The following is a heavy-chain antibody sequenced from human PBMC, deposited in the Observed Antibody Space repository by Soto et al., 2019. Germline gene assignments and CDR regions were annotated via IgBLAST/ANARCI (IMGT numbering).Heavy chain of an antibody. J-gene: IGHJ5*02. Sequence: EVQLVESGGGLVQPGRSLRLSCAASGFTFDDYAMHWVRQAPGKGLEWVSGISWNSGSIGYADSVKGRFTISRDNAKNSLYLQMNSLRAEDTALYYCAKDMMLRGYSSSVDPWSQGTLVTVSS. CDR3: AKDMMLRGYSSSVDP. CDR1: GFTFDDYA. D-gene: IGHD6-6*01. V-gene: IGHV3-9*01. CDR2: ISWNSGSI.